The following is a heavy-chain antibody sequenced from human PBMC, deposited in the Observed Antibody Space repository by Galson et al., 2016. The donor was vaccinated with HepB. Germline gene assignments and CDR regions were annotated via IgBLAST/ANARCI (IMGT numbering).Heavy chain of an antibody. J-gene: IGHJ3*02. D-gene: IGHD2/OR15-2a*01. CDR3: ARVVHSKAFDI. CDR2: IAARSDGS. CDR1: GFTFSSYG. Sequence: SLRLSCAASGFTFSSYGMHWVRQAPGKGLQWVSTIAARSDGSYYEDSVRGRFTISRDNAKNTLYLQMNSLRGEDTAVYYCARVVHSKAFDIWGLGTLVTVSS. V-gene: IGHV3-21*01.